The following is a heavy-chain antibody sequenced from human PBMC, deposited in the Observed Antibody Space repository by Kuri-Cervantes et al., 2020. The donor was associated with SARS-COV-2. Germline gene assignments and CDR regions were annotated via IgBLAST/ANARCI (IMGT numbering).Heavy chain of an antibody. V-gene: IGHV3-7*01. CDR3: TTVLLGAHDH. J-gene: IGHJ4*02. CDR2: IKQDGSEK. CDR1: GITFSTYW. Sequence: LSLTCAASGITFSTYWMSWVRQAPGKGLEWVANIKQDGSEKFYVDSVKGRFTISRDNAKNSLYLQMKSLRAEDTAVYYCTTVLLGAHDHWGQGTLVTVSS. D-gene: IGHD3-16*01.